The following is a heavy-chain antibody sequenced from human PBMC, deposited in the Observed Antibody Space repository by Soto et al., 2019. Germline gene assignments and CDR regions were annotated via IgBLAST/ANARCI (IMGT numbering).Heavy chain of an antibody. CDR1: GGSISSSSYY. V-gene: IGHV4-39*01. Sequence: QLQLQESGPGLVKPSETLSLTCTVSGGSISSSSYYWGWIRQPPGKGLEWIGSIYYSGSTYYNPSLKSRVPRPVASPQSPCSLKLSSVTAAHTSVYYSARHADDAGSGSRHAWFAPWGQGTLGTVSS. D-gene: IGHD3-10*01. CDR3: ARHADDAGSGSRHAWFAP. J-gene: IGHJ5*02. CDR2: IYYSGST.